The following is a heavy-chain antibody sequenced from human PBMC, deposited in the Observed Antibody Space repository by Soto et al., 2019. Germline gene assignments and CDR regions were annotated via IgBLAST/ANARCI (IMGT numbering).Heavy chain of an antibody. CDR3: ARVNYSPPYYYYYGMDV. J-gene: IGHJ6*02. CDR1: GYTFTSYS. CDR2: ISAYNGNT. Sequence: QVQLVQYGAEVKKPGASVKVSCKASGYTFTSYSISWVRQAPGQGLEWMGWISAYNGNTNYAQKLQGRVTMTTDTSTSTAYMELRSLKSDDTAVYYCARVNYSPPYYYYYGMDVWGQGTTVTVSS. D-gene: IGHD4-4*01. V-gene: IGHV1-18*01.